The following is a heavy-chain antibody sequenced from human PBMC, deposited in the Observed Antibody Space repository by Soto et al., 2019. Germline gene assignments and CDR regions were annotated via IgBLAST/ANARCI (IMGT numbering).Heavy chain of an antibody. D-gene: IGHD6-19*01. CDR1: GGSGSSGSYY. CDR3: ARAGCLAVAGCVLDT. Sequence: PLVILCVTWSVAGGSGSSGSYYWSWIRQPPGKGLEWIGYIYYSGSTNYNPSLKSRVTISVDTSKNQFSLKLSSVTAADTAVYYCARAGCLAVAGCVLDTWAEGTLGTGSS. CDR2: IYYSGST. J-gene: IGHJ5*02. V-gene: IGHV4-61*01.